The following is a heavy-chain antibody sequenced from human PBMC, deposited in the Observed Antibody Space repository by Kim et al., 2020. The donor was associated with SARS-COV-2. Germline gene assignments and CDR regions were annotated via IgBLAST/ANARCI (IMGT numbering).Heavy chain of an antibody. CDR3: ARGGDSSVWYFDY. D-gene: IGHD6-19*01. J-gene: IGHJ4*02. V-gene: IGHV6-1*01. Sequence: YAVSVKSRITINPDTSKNQFSRQLNSVTPEDTAVYYCARGGDSSVWYFDYWGQGTLVTVSS.